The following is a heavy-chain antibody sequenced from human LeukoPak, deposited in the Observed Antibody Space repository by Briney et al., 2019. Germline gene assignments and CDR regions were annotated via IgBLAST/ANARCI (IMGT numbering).Heavy chain of an antibody. CDR2: IGGSGGST. Sequence: GGSLRLSCAASGFTFSSYAMSWVRQAPGKGLEWVSAIGGSGGSTYYADSVKGRFTISRDNSKNTLYLQMNSLRAEDTAVYYCAKVLAPYYGMDVWGQGTTVTVSS. CDR3: AKVLAPYYGMDV. V-gene: IGHV3-23*01. CDR1: GFTFSSYA. J-gene: IGHJ6*02.